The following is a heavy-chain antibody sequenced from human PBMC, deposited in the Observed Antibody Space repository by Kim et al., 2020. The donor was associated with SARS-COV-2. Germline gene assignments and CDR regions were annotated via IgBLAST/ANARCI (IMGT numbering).Heavy chain of an antibody. Sequence: GGSLRLSCAASGFTFSTYSMNWVRQAPGKGLEWVSSISSSSVYIYYADSVKGRFTISRDNAKNSLYLQMNSLRAEDTAVYYCAKNPTDPGAFDFWGQGT. CDR1: GFTFSTYS. CDR2: ISSSSVYI. D-gene: IGHD3-10*01. CDR3: AKNPTDPGAFDF. J-gene: IGHJ4*02. V-gene: IGHV3-21*01.